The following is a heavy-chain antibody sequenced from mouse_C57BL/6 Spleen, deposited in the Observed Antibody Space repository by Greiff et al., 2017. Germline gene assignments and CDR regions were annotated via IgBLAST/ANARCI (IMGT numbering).Heavy chain of an antibody. V-gene: IGHV14-3*01. CDR1: GFNIKNTY. D-gene: IGHD1-1*01. CDR2: IDPANGHP. J-gene: IGHJ2*01. Sequence: VQLKQSVAELVRPGASVKLSCTASGFNIKNTYMHWVKQRPEQGLEWIGRIDPANGHPKYAPKFQGKATITADTSSHTAYLQLISLTSEDTAIYYCARPSTVVAPDYWGQGTTLTVSS. CDR3: ARPSTVVAPDY.